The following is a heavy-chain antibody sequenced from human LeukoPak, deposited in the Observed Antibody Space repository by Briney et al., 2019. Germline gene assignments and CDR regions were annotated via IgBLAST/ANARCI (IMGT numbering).Heavy chain of an antibody. V-gene: IGHV4-59*01. CDR3: AREDPQTTVPEGLDV. J-gene: IGHJ6*02. D-gene: IGHD4-17*01. Sequence: PSETLCLTCTVSGGSISTFYWSWLRQPPGKGLEWIGDIYYSGSTNYNPSLKSRVTISVDTSKNQFSPRLPSVTAADTAVYYCAREDPQTTVPEGLDVWGQGTTVTVSS. CDR1: GGSISTFY. CDR2: IYYSGST.